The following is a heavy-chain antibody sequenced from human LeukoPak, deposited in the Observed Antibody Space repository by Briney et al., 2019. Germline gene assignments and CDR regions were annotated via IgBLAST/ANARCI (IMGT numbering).Heavy chain of an antibody. CDR1: GFTFSSYS. CDR2: ISSSSSYI. D-gene: IGHD4-17*01. J-gene: IGHJ3*02. CDR3: ARDRYTVTTSGGAFDI. V-gene: IGHV3-21*01. Sequence: GGSLRLSCEASGFTFSSYSMNWVRQAPGKGLEWVSSISSSSSYIYYADSVKGRFTISRDNAKNSLYLQMNSLRAEDTAVYYCARDRYTVTTSGGAFDIWGQGTMVTVSS.